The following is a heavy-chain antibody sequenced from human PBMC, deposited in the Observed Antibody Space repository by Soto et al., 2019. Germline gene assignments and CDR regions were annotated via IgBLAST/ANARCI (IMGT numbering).Heavy chain of an antibody. CDR3: ASMVVVAATPLWFDP. CDR1: GFSFGSYE. V-gene: IGHV3-30*04. CDR2: TSYDGSIN. D-gene: IGHD2-15*01. Sequence: QEQLVESGGGVVQPGRSLTLSCAGSGFSFGSYEMHWVRQAPGKGLEWVTFTSYDGSINYYADSVKGRFTMSRDNSKNLLYLQMNSLRTEDTAVYYCASMVVVAATPLWFDPWGQGTLVTVSS. J-gene: IGHJ5*02.